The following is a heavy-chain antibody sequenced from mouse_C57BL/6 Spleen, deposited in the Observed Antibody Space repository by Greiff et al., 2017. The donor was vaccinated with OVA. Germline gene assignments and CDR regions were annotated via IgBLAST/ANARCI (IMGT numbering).Heavy chain of an antibody. CDR2: IDPTDSYT. CDR3: ARGSYGSPSFDY. V-gene: IGHV1-59*01. CDR1: GYTFTSYW. Sequence: VQLQQPGAELVRPGTSVKLSCKASGYTFTSYWMHWVKQRPGQGLEWIGVIDPTDSYTNYNQKLKGKATLTVDTSSSTAYMQLSSLTSEDSAVYYCARGSYGSPSFDYWGQGTTLTVSS. D-gene: IGHD1-1*01. J-gene: IGHJ2*01.